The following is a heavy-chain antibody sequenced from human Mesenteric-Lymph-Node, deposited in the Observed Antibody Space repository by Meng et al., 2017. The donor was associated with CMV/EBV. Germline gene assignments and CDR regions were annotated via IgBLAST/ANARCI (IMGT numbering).Heavy chain of an antibody. V-gene: IGHV1-46*01. J-gene: IGHJ4*02. CDR1: TFSTFY. CDR2: INSGGGSA. CDR3: ARDWGVAAAGPPTFFEY. Sequence: TFSTFYMHWVRQATGQGLEWMGIINSGGGSATYAQKFQGRLSITRDTSTSTVNMELNSLRSEDTAVYYCARDWGVAAAGPPTFFEYWGQGTLVTVSS. D-gene: IGHD6-13*01.